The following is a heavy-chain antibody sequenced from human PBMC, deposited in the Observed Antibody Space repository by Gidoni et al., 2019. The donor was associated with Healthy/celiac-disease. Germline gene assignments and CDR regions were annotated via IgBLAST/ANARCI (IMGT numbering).Heavy chain of an antibody. CDR1: GFTFSRYG. D-gene: IGHD6-19*01. Sequence: QVQLVESGGGVVPPGRSLRPSCAASGFTFSRYGMHWVRQAPGKALAWVAVISDDGSNKYYADSVKGRFTISRDNSKNTLYLQMNSLRAEDTAVYYCAKTYSLAVAGMGGFDYWGQGTLVTVSS. J-gene: IGHJ4*02. CDR2: ISDDGSNK. CDR3: AKTYSLAVAGMGGFDY. V-gene: IGHV3-30*18.